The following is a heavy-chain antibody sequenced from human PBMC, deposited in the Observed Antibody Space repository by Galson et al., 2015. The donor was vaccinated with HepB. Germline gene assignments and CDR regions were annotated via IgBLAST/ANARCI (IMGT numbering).Heavy chain of an antibody. CDR3: ASLGLGDSNGWYGFDF. CDR1: GFSFSYYG. J-gene: IGHJ4*02. Sequence: SLRLSCAASGFSFSYYGMNWVRQAPGKGLEWVAVIANDGSYENNADSVKGRFTISRDNSKNTLYLQMNSLRTEDMAVYYCASLGLGDSNGWYGFDFWGQGTLVTVSS. V-gene: IGHV3-30*03. D-gene: IGHD6-19*01. CDR2: IANDGSYE.